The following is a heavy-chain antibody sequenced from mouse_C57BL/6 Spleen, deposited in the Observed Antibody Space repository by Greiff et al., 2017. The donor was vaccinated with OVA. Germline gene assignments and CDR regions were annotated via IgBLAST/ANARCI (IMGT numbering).Heavy chain of an antibody. CDR1: GYTFTDYY. D-gene: IGHD1-1*01. Sequence: EVQLQQSGPELVKPGASVKISCKASGYTFTDYYMNWVKQSHGKSLEWIGDINPNNGGTSYNQKFKGKATLTVDKSSSTAYMELRSLTSEDSAVYYCARVGSSYGYFDVWGTGTTVTVSS. CDR3: ARVGSSYGYFDV. J-gene: IGHJ1*03. CDR2: INPNNGGT. V-gene: IGHV1-26*01.